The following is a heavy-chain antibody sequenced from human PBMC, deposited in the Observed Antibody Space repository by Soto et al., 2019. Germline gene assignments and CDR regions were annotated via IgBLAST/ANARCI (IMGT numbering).Heavy chain of an antibody. CDR1: GYTFTGYY. Sequence: GASVKVSCKASGYTFTGYYIHWVRQAPGQGLEWMGWINPNSGGTNYAQNFQGWVTMTRDTSISTAYMELSRLRSDDTAAYYCAREGILKGVDVWGQGTTVTVSS. V-gene: IGHV1-2*04. J-gene: IGHJ6*02. CDR3: AREGILKGVDV. CDR2: INPNSGGT. D-gene: IGHD2-21*01.